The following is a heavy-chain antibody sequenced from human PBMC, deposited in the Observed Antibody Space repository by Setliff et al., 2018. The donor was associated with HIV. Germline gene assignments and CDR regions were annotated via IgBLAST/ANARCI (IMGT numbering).Heavy chain of an antibody. Sequence: ASVKVSCKASGYTFTTYSLHWVRQAPGQSLEWMGWINVGKGDTKSSQKFQGRFTITTDTSANTAYMELSSLTSVDTALYFCVRGALLAVFDFDHWGQGTQVTVSS. V-gene: IGHV1-3*01. J-gene: IGHJ4*02. CDR2: INVGKGDT. D-gene: IGHD3-10*01. CDR1: GYTFTTYS. CDR3: VRGALLAVFDFDH.